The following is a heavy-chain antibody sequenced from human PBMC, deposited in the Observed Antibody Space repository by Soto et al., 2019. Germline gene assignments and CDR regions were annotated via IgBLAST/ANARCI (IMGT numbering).Heavy chain of an antibody. CDR1: GYAFTYYH. D-gene: IGHD4-4*01. V-gene: IGHV1-46*01. CDR2: INPGDGRT. CDR3: ARGREYSFGYNWFDP. J-gene: IGHJ5*02. Sequence: ASVKVSCKASGYAFTYYHMHWVRQAPGQGLEWLGVINPGDGRTRYTEKFQDRVTMTRDTSTSTVFMEMSSLRSDDTAVYFCARGREYSFGYNWFDPWGPGTLVTVSS.